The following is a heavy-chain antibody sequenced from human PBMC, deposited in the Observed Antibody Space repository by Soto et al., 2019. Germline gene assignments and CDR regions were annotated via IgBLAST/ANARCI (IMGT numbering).Heavy chain of an antibody. Sequence: QVHLVQSGAEVKKPGASVKVSCKGSGYGFTTYGITWVRKAPGQGLEWMAWISAHNGNTNYAQKLQGRVTVTRDTSTSTAYMALRILRSEDTAVYYCARGRYGDYWGQGALVTVSS. CDR2: ISAHNGNT. J-gene: IGHJ4*02. CDR3: ARGRYGDY. D-gene: IGHD1-1*01. V-gene: IGHV1-18*01. CDR1: GYGFTTYG.